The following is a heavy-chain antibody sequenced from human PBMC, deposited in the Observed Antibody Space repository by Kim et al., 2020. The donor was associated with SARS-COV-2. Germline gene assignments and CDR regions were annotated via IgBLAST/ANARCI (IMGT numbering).Heavy chain of an antibody. CDR3: ARAHRIEWELLGGGVRYAFNI. CDR2: ISSSSSYI. D-gene: IGHD1-26*01. J-gene: IGHJ3*02. Sequence: GGSLRLSCAASGFTFSSYTMNWVRQAPGKGLEWVSSISSSSSYIYYADSVKGRFTISRDNAKNSLYLQMNSLRAEDTAVYYCARAHRIEWELLGGGVRYAFNIWGQGTMVTVSS. CDR1: GFTFSSYT. V-gene: IGHV3-21*01.